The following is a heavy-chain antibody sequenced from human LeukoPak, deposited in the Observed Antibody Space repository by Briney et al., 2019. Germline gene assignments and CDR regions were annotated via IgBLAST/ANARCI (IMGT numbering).Heavy chain of an antibody. J-gene: IGHJ4*02. CDR2: IKQDGSEK. D-gene: IGHD6-13*01. V-gene: IGHV3-7*01. CDR1: GFTFSSYW. Sequence: PGGSLRLSCAASGFTFSSYWMSWVRQAPGKGLGWVANIKQDGSEKYYVDSVKGRFTISRDNAKNSLYLQMNSLRAEDTAVYYCAKVSIAAAYRKPETTERGPYEFDYWGQGTLVTVSS. CDR3: AKVSIAAAYRKPETTERGPYEFDY.